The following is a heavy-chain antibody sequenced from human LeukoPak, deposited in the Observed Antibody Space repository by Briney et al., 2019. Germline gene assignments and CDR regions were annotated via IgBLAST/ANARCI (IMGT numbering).Heavy chain of an antibody. Sequence: GGSLRLSCAASGFTFSSYWMSWVRQAPGKGLEWVSVIYSGGSTYYADSVKGRFTISRDNSKNTLYLQMNSLRAEDTAVYYCARVSTVVTGSSGSFDYWGQGTLVTVSS. D-gene: IGHD4-23*01. CDR3: ARVSTVVTGSSGSFDY. J-gene: IGHJ4*02. V-gene: IGHV3-66*01. CDR2: IYSGGST. CDR1: GFTFSSYW.